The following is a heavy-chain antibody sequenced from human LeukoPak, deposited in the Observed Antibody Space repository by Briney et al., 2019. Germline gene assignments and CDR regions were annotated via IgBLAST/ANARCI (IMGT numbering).Heavy chain of an antibody. CDR1: GLTFSSYW. Sequence: GGSLRLSCAASGLTFSSYWMSWVHQAPGKGLEWVANIKQDGSEKYYVDSVKGRFTISRDNAKNSLYLQMNSLRAEDTAVYYCARQKQWLAVYYFDYWGQGTLDTVSS. D-gene: IGHD6-19*01. CDR2: IKQDGSEK. J-gene: IGHJ4*02. CDR3: ARQKQWLAVYYFDY. V-gene: IGHV3-7*01.